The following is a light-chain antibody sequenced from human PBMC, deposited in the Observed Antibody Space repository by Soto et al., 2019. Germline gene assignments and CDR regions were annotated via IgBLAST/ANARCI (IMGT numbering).Light chain of an antibody. V-gene: IGLV1-44*01. J-gene: IGLJ2*01. CDR3: ATWDDSRNGPV. CDR1: RSNIGSNT. Sequence: QSVLTQSPSASGTPGQRVTISCSGSRSNIGSNTVSWYQQLPGAAPQLLIYSNYHRPSGVPDRFSGSESGTSAAQAISGLQSEDEADYYCATWDDSRNGPVFGGGTKLTVL. CDR2: SNY.